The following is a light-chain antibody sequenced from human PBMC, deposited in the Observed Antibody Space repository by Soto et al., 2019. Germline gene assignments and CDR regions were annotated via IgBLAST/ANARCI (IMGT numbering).Light chain of an antibody. CDR2: DAS. CDR1: QSINSW. CDR3: QHYNTYPWT. J-gene: IGKJ1*01. Sequence: DIQMTQSPSTLSASVGDSVTITCRASQSINSWLAWYQQKPGKAPKVVIYDASSLESGVPSRFSGSRSGTEFTLTISSLQPDDFATYYCQHYNTYPWTFGQGTKVEI. V-gene: IGKV1-5*01.